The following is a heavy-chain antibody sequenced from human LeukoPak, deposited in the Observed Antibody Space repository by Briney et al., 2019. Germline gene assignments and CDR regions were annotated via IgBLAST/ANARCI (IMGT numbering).Heavy chain of an antibody. J-gene: IGHJ4*02. CDR2: MNPNSGNA. CDR1: GYTFTSYD. D-gene: IGHD2-2*02. CDR3: AKSRSSSSTSCYNY. V-gene: IGHV1-8*01. Sequence: ASVKVSCKASGYTFTSYDISWVRQATGQGLEWMGWMNPNSGNAGYAQRFQGRVTMTRNNSISTAYMELTSLRSEDTAVYYCAKSRSSSSTSCYNYWGQGTLVTVSS.